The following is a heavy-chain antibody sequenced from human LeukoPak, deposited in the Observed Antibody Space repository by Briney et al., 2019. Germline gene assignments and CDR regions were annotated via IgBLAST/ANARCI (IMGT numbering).Heavy chain of an antibody. V-gene: IGHV5-51*01. J-gene: IGHJ4*02. CDR1: GNSFTTYW. CDR2: IYPGDSDT. D-gene: IGHD3-22*01. CDR3: ARQYDSSGYYEYYFDY. Sequence: GESLKISCKGSGNSFTTYWIAWVRQMPGKGLEWMGIIYPGDSDTRYSPSFQGQVTISADKSISTAYLQWSSLKASDTAMYYCARQYDSSGYYEYYFDYWGQGTLVTVPS.